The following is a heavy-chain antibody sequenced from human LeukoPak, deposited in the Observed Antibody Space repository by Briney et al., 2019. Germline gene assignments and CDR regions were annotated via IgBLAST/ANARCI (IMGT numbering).Heavy chain of an antibody. J-gene: IGHJ4*02. Sequence: GGSLRLSCAASGFDFSNYWMYWVRQAPGKGLEWVANIKQDGSEKYYVNSVRGRFTISRDNAKNSLSLQMNSLRAEDTAVYYCASNYGGWGQGTLVTVSS. D-gene: IGHD4-11*01. CDR1: GFDFSNYW. V-gene: IGHV3-7*03. CDR2: IKQDGSEK. CDR3: ASNYGG.